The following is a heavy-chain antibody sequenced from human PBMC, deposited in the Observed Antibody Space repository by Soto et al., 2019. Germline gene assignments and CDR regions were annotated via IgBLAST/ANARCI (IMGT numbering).Heavy chain of an antibody. CDR1: GGSFSGYY. CDR2: INHSGST. Sequence: SETLSLTCAVYGGSFSGYYWSWIRQPPGKGLEWIGEINHSGSTNYNPSLKSRVTISVDTSKNQFSLKLSSVTAADTAVYYCARGQDNWFDPWGQGTLVTVSS. V-gene: IGHV4-34*01. CDR3: ARGQDNWFDP. J-gene: IGHJ5*02.